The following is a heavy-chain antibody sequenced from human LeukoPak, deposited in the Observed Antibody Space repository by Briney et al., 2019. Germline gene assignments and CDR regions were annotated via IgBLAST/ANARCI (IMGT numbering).Heavy chain of an antibody. V-gene: IGHV1-46*01. D-gene: IGHD1-7*01. CDR3: ARTENWNYKAY. CDR2: INPSGDVR. J-gene: IGHJ4*02. Sequence: ASVKVSCKASGYTFVTHWMHWVRQAPGQGLEWMGIINPSGDVRSYAQKFKGRVTVTRDMSTRTVYMELSDLRPEDTAVYYCARTENWNYKAYWGQGTLVTVSS. CDR1: GYTFVTHW.